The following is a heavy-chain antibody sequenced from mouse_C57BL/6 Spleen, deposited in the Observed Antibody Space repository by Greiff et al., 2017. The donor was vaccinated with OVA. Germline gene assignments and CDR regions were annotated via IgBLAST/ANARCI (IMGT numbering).Heavy chain of an antibody. J-gene: IGHJ3*01. CDR2: ISDGGSYT. CDR1: GFTFSSYA. Sequence: EVMLVESGGGLVKPGGSLKLSCAASGFTFSSYAMSWVRQTPEKRLEWVATISDGGSYTYYPDNVKGRFTISRDNAKNNLYLQMSHLNSEDTAMYYCARALFAYWGQGTLVTVSA. CDR3: ARALFAY. V-gene: IGHV5-4*03.